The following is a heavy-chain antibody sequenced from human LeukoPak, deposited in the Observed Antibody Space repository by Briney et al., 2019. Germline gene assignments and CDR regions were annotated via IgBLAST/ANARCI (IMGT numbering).Heavy chain of an antibody. Sequence: GGSLRLSCAASGFTFSSYWMIWVRQAPGKGLEWVANIKQDGSEKYYVDSVKGRFTLSRDNAKNSLYLQMNSLRAEDTAVYYCARVRSAMVRGAYYYYYYMDVWGKGTTVTVSS. V-gene: IGHV3-7*01. D-gene: IGHD3-10*01. CDR2: IKQDGSEK. CDR3: ARVRSAMVRGAYYYYYYMDV. J-gene: IGHJ6*03. CDR1: GFTFSSYW.